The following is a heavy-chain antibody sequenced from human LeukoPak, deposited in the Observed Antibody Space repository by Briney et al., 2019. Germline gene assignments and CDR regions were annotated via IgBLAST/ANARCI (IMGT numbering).Heavy chain of an antibody. V-gene: IGHV3-74*01. CDR2: INVDGSTT. J-gene: IGHJ3*01. D-gene: IGHD1-14*01. CDR3: IVVVEPPDSDGFDV. Sequence: PGGPLRLSCAASGFTFGNSWVHWVRQAPGKGLVWVSLINVDGSTTSYADSVKGRFTISRDNARNTLSLEMNSLTIEDTAVYYCIVVVEPPDSDGFDVWGQGTMITVSS. CDR1: GFTFGNSW.